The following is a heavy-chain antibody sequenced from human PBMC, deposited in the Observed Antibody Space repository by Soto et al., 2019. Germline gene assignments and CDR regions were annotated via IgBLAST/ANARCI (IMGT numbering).Heavy chain of an antibody. CDR3: ARAGGTTVTGLWHFDS. D-gene: IGHD4-17*01. CDR2: IWYDGTQK. J-gene: IGHJ4*02. V-gene: IGHV3-33*01. Sequence: GGSLRLSCEASGFTFNTCSMHWVRQPPGKGLEWLAAIWYDGTQKYYADSVKGRFIISRDNSKKTLYLEMNSLRAEDTAVYYCARAGGTTVTGLWHFDSWGQGTLVTVSS. CDR1: GFTFNTCS.